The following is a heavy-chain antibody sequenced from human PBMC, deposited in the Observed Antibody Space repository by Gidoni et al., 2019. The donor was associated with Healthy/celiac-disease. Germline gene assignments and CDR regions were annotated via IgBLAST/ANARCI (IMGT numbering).Heavy chain of an antibody. Sequence: QLQLQESGPGLVKPSATLSLPCTVSGGSISSSSYYWGWIRQPPGKGLEWIGSIYLSGSTAYNPSIKSRVTISVDTSKNQFSLKLSSVTAADTAVYYCARLEQWLVYWYFDLWGRGTLVTVSS. CDR1: GGSISSSSYY. J-gene: IGHJ2*01. CDR3: ARLEQWLVYWYFDL. CDR2: IYLSGST. V-gene: IGHV4-39*01. D-gene: IGHD6-19*01.